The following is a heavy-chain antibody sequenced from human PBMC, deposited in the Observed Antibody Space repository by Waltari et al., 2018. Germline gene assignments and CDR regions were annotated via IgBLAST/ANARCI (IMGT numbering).Heavy chain of an antibody. CDR2: SYTSGST. CDR1: GGSISSYY. D-gene: IGHD2-2*01. J-gene: IGHJ5*02. Sequence: QVQLQESGPGLVKPSETLSLTCTVSGGSISSYYWSWIRQPAGKGRGLIGLSYTSGSTNFAPYLQKRVAMAVNTSKNQFSLELSSVTAAGTAVDYCARGLLGYCSSTSCLERGFDPWGQGTLVTVSS. V-gene: IGHV4-4*07. CDR3: ARGLLGYCSSTSCLERGFDP.